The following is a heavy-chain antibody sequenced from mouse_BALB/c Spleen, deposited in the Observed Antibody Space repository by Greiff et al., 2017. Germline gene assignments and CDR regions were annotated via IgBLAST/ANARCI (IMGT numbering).Heavy chain of an antibody. J-gene: IGHJ1*01. D-gene: IGHD3-3*01. V-gene: IGHV5-17*02. Sequence: EVKLVESGEGLVQPGGSRKLSCAASGFTFSSFGMHWVRQAPEKGLEWVAYISSGSSTIYYADTGKGRFTISRDNPKNTLFLQMTSLRSEDTAMYYCARGGTEGWYFDVWGAGTTVTVSS. CDR3: ARGGTEGWYFDV. CDR1: GFTFSSFG. CDR2: ISSGSSTI.